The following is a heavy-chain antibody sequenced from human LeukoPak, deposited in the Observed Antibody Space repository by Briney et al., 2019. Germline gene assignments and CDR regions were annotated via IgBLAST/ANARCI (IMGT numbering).Heavy chain of an antibody. V-gene: IGHV1-18*01. D-gene: IGHD6-19*01. CDR3: ARVRAGLGYYYYYMDV. CDR2: ISAYNGNT. J-gene: IGHJ6*03. Sequence: ASVKLSCKASGYTFTSYGISWVRQAPGQGLEWMGWISAYNGNTNYAQKLQGRVTMTTDTSTSTAYMELRSLRSDDTAVYYCARVRAGLGYYYYYMDVWGKGTTVTISS. CDR1: GYTFTSYG.